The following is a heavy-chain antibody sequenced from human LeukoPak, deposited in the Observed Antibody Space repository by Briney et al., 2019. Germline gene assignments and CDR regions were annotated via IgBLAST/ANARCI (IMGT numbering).Heavy chain of an antibody. J-gene: IGHJ6*02. CDR2: IYYRGTT. Sequence: SETLSLTCTVSGGSISSSNYNWGWIRQPPGKGPEWIASIYYRGTTYYNPSLKSRVTISVDTSKSQFSLRLRSVTAADTAVYYCARRGIHGGNRPANYYYYGMDVWGQGTTVTVSS. D-gene: IGHD4-23*01. V-gene: IGHV4-39*01. CDR1: GGSISSSNYN. CDR3: ARRGIHGGNRPANYYYYGMDV.